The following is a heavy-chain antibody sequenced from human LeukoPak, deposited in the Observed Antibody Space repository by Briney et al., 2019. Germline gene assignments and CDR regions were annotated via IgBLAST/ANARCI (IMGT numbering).Heavy chain of an antibody. V-gene: IGHV4-31*03. CDR1: GGSVSSGGYF. J-gene: IGHJ5*02. CDR3: ARDSDYGDYGRGTWFDP. CDR2: IYYSGST. Sequence: SETLSLTCSVSGGSVSSGGYFWSWIHQHPGKGLEWIGYIYYSGSTSYNPSLKSRLTISVDTSKNQFSLKLSSVTAADTAVYYCARDSDYGDYGRGTWFDPWGQGTLVTVSS. D-gene: IGHD4-17*01.